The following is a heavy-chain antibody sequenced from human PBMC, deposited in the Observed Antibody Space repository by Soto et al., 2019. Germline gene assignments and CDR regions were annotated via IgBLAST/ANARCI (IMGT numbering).Heavy chain of an antibody. V-gene: IGHV1-2*02. CDR3: ARDTGYSSCWYTGNYFDY. J-gene: IGHJ4*02. CDR2: INPNSGCT. D-gene: IGHD6-19*01. CDR1: GYTFTGYY. Sequence: QVQLVQSGAEVKKPGASVKVSCKASGYTFTGYYMHWVRQAPGQGLEWMGWINPNSGCTNYARKFQGRVTMTRDTSISTAYMELSRLRSDDTAVYYCARDTGYSSCWYTGNYFDYWGQGTLVTVSS.